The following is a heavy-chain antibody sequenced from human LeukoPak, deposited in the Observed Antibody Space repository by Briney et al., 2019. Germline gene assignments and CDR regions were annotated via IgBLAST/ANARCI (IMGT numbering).Heavy chain of an antibody. CDR1: GFLFSDYG. CDR3: AKGDYNYVWGTYRLGEAFDV. D-gene: IGHD3-16*02. V-gene: IGHV3-33*06. CDR2: IWYDGSNK. J-gene: IGHJ3*01. Sequence: GGSLRLSCAVSGFLFSDYGMHWVRQAPGKGLEWVAVIWYDGSNKYYVDSVKGRFTISRDNSKNTVYLQMDSLRAEDTAVYYCAKGDYNYVWGTYRLGEAFDVWGQGTMVTVSS.